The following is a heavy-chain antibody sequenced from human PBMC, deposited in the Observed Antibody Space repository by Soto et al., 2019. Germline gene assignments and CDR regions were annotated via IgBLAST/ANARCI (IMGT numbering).Heavy chain of an antibody. D-gene: IGHD6-19*01. Sequence: GGSLRLSCGASGFTFSNYYMSWLRQAPGKGLEWVSGISGTGGSTYYADSAKGRFTISRNNSKNTLYLQMNRLRAEDTAVYYCAKARGAVAGTDYYFDYWGQGTLVTVSS. CDR2: ISGTGGST. CDR3: AKARGAVAGTDYYFDY. J-gene: IGHJ4*02. V-gene: IGHV3-23*01. CDR1: GFTFSNYY.